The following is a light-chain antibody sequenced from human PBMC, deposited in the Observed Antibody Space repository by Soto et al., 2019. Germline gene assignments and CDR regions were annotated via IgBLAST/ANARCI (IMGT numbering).Light chain of an antibody. CDR2: DVS. CDR1: SSDVGGYNY. J-gene: IGLJ2*01. Sequence: QSALTQPASVSGSPGQSITISCTGTSSDVGGYNYVSWYQQHPGKAPKLMIYDVSNRPSGVSNRFSGSKSGNTASLTISGLQAEDEADYYCSSYTSSSTWRVFGGGTKLTVL. CDR3: SSYTSSSTWRV. V-gene: IGLV2-14*01.